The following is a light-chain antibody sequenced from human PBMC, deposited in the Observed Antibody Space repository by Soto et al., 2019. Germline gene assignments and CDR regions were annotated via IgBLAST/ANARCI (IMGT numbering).Light chain of an antibody. V-gene: IGKV3-20*01. J-gene: IGKJ1*01. CDR1: QSVSGRY. Sequence: EILLTQSPGTLSLSPGERATLSCRASQSVSGRYLSWYQQKPGQTPRLLIYDASTRATGIPDRFSGSGSGTDFTLTISRLEPEDFAVYYCQQYGTSPQTFGQGTKVDIK. CDR3: QQYGTSPQT. CDR2: DAS.